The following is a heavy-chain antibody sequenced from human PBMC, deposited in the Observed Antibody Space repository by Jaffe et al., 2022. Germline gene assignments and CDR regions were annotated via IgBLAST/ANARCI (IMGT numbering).Heavy chain of an antibody. CDR3: ARDMLQWDPVLEGYTNSFDP. CDR2: ISAYNGKT. V-gene: IGHV1-18*01. J-gene: IGHJ5*02. CDR1: GYTFTNYG. D-gene: IGHD1-26*01. Sequence: QVQLVQSGPEVKQPGASVKVSCKASGYTFTNYGISWVRQAPGQGLEWMGYISAYNGKTKYEQKFRDRVTMTTDTSTRTAHMELRSLRSDDTAVYYCARDMLQWDPVLEGYTNSFDPWGQGTLVTVSS.